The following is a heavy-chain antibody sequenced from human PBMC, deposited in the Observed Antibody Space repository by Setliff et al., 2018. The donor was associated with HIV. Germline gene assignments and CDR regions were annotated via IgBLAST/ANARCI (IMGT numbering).Heavy chain of an antibody. CDR3: ARARGGNSEWSY. CDR1: GFTFRNYW. J-gene: IGHJ4*02. D-gene: IGHD2-15*01. Sequence: GGSLRLSCAASGFTFRNYWMHWVRQAPGKGLVWVSRIDGDGSGTSYADSVQGRFTISRDNAKNTLYLQMNSLRAEDTAVYSCARARGGNSEWSYWGQGTLVTVSS. V-gene: IGHV3-74*01. CDR2: IDGDGSGT.